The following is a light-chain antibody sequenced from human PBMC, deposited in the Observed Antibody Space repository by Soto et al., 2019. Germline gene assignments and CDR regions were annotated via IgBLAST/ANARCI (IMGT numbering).Light chain of an antibody. CDR1: QSVLYSSNNKNY. V-gene: IGKV4-1*01. CDR2: WAS. J-gene: IGKJ1*01. Sequence: DIVMTQSPESLAVSLGERATINCRSSQSVLYSSNNKNYLAWFQQKPGQSPKLLIYWASTRESGVPDRFSGSGSGTDFTLTISSLQAEDVAVYYCQQYYITPWTFGQGTKVDNK. CDR3: QQYYITPWT.